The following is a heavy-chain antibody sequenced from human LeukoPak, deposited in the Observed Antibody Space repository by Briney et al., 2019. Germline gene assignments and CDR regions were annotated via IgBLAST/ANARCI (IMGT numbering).Heavy chain of an antibody. Sequence: TGGSLRLSCAASGFTFKKYDVTWVRQAPGKGLEWVSGIRASGGATYYADSVKGRFTISRDNSKNTLYLQMNSLRAEDTAVYYCAAGSGYLGDAFDIWGQGTMVTVSS. J-gene: IGHJ3*02. D-gene: IGHD3-22*01. CDR1: GFTFKKYD. CDR2: IRASGGAT. V-gene: IGHV3-23*01. CDR3: AAGSGYLGDAFDI.